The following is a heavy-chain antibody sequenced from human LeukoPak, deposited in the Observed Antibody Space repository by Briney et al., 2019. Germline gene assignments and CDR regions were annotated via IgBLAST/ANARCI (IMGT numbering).Heavy chain of an antibody. CDR1: GGSISSYY. V-gene: IGHV4-59*01. J-gene: IGHJ5*02. Sequence: SETLSLTCTVSGGSISSYYWSWIRQPAGKGLEWIGYIYYSGSTNYNPSLKSRVTISVDTSKNQFSLKLSSVTAADTAVYYCARGVKRTHYGDYVVGWFDPWGQGTLVTVSS. CDR3: ARGVKRTHYGDYVVGWFDP. D-gene: IGHD4-17*01. CDR2: IYYSGST.